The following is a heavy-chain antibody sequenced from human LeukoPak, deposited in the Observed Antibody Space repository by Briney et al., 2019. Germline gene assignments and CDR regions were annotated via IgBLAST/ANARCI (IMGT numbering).Heavy chain of an antibody. CDR2: IRGSGGST. D-gene: IGHD1-7*01. J-gene: IGHJ5*02. CDR3: AKGGNGSTDWFDP. Sequence: GGSLRLSCTASGFTVSSYAMSWVRQAPGKGLEWVSTIRGSGGSTYYADSVKGRFTISRDNSKDTLFLQMNSLRADDTAVYHCAKGGNGSTDWFDPWGQGALVTVSS. CDR1: GFTVSSYA. V-gene: IGHV3-23*01.